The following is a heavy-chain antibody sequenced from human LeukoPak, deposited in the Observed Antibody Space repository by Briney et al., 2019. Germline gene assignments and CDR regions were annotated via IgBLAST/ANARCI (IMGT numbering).Heavy chain of an antibody. Sequence: GASVKVCCTASGGTFSCYASSWLRQAPGQGLEWMGGIIPVFGTANYAQKFQGRVTITADESTSTAYMELSSLRSEDTAVYYCARGDILTAFDYWGQGTLVTVSS. V-gene: IGHV1-69*13. CDR1: GGTFSCYA. J-gene: IGHJ4*02. CDR3: ARGDILTAFDY. CDR2: IIPVFGTA. D-gene: IGHD3-9*01.